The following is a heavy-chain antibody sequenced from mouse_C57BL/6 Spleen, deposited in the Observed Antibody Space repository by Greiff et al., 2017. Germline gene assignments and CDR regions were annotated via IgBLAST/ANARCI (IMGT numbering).Heavy chain of an antibody. J-gene: IGHJ1*03. V-gene: IGHV1-55*01. CDR2: IYPGSGST. D-gene: IGHD2-5*01. CDR3: ARGDYSNWYFDV. Sequence: QVQLQQPGAELVKPGASVKMSCKASGYTFTSSWITWVKQRPGQGLEWIGDIYPGSGSTNYNEKFKSKATLPVDTSSSTAYMQLSSLTSEDSAVYYCARGDYSNWYFDVWGTGTTVTVSS. CDR1: GYTFTSSW.